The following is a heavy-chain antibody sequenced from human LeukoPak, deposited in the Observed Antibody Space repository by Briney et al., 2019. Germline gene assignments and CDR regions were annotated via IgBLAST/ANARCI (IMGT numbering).Heavy chain of an antibody. Sequence: GRSLRLSCAASGFTFSSYGMHWVRQAPGKGLEWVAVISYDGSNKYYADSVKGRFTISRDNSKNTLYLQMNSLRAEDTAVYYCAAFTAAGPEILFDYWGQGTLVTVSS. J-gene: IGHJ4*02. CDR3: AAFTAAGPEILFDY. V-gene: IGHV3-30*03. D-gene: IGHD6-13*01. CDR2: ISYDGSNK. CDR1: GFTFSSYG.